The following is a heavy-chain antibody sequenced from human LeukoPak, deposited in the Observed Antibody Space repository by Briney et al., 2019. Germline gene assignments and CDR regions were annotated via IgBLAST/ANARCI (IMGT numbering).Heavy chain of an antibody. J-gene: IGHJ4*02. D-gene: IGHD4-17*01. CDR2: ISGSGGST. CDR1: AFTSTSYA. V-gene: IGHV3-23*01. Sequence: GGSLRLSCAASAFTSTSYAMSWVRQAPGKGLEWVSAISGSGGSTYYADSVKGRFTISRDNSKNTLYLQMNSLGAEDTAVYYCAKEPHIGRGRPRDYAWYWGQGTLVTVSS. CDR3: AKEPHIGRGRPRDYAWY.